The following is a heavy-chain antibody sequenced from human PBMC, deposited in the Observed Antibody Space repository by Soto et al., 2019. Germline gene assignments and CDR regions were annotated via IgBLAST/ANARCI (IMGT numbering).Heavy chain of an antibody. CDR2: IYSGGST. CDR3: AGSRGGGRGPLDI. CDR1: GFTVSSNY. J-gene: IGHJ3*02. Sequence: VQLVESGGGLVQPGGSRRLSCAASGFTVSSNYLSWVRQAPGKGLEWVSVIYSGGSTYYADSVKGRFTISRHNSKNTLYLQMNSLRAEDTAVYYCAGSRGGGRGPLDIWGQGTMVTVSS. V-gene: IGHV3-53*04. D-gene: IGHD2-15*01.